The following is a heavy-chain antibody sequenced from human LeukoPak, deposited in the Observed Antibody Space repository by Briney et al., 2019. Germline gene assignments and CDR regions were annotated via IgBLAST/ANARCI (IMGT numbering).Heavy chain of an antibody. Sequence: GGSLRLSCEASGVTFSSYGMHWVRQAPGKGLEWVAVIWYDGSNKYYADSVKGRFTISRDNSKNTLYLQMNSLRAEDTAVYYCARGSAYYDSMPGDYWGQGTLVTVSS. CDR3: ARGSAYYDSMPGDY. CDR1: GVTFSSYG. D-gene: IGHD3-22*01. J-gene: IGHJ4*02. CDR2: IWYDGSNK. V-gene: IGHV3-33*08.